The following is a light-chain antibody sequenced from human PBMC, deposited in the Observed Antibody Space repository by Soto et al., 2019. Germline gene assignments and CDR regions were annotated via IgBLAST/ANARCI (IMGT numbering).Light chain of an antibody. CDR2: GAS. V-gene: IGKV3-15*01. J-gene: IGKJ1*01. Sequence: DIVMTQSPATLSVSPGGSAPLTCRASQSISDTLAWYQQKPGQAPRLLIHGASTRATGFPARFSGSGSGTDFTLTISSLQSEDFAVYYCQQYNNWPWTFGQGTKV. CDR3: QQYNNWPWT. CDR1: QSISDT.